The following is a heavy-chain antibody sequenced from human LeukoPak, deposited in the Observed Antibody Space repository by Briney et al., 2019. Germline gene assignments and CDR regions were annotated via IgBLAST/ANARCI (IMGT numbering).Heavy chain of an antibody. D-gene: IGHD2-15*01. CDR3: ARGVSGRRGGGDY. V-gene: IGHV1-8*01. Sequence: GASVKVSCKASGYTFTSYDINWVRQATGQGLEWMGWMNPNSGSTGYAQKFQGRVTMTRDTSISTAYMELSRLRSDDTAVYYCARGVSGRRGGGDYWGQGTLVTVSS. CDR1: GYTFTSYD. J-gene: IGHJ4*02. CDR2: MNPNSGST.